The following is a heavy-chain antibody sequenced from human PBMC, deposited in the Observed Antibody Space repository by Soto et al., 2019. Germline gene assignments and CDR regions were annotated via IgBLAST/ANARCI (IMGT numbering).Heavy chain of an antibody. CDR1: GFTFSSHG. D-gene: IGHD2-15*01. Sequence: PGGSLRLSCAASGFTFSSHGMHWVRQAPGKGLEWVAVISKDGSSKYSADSVKGRFTISRDNSKNTLSLQMNSLRPEDTAVYYCARDLAASGDHFDYWGLGTLVTVSS. J-gene: IGHJ4*02. V-gene: IGHV3-30-3*01. CDR3: ARDLAASGDHFDY. CDR2: ISKDGSSK.